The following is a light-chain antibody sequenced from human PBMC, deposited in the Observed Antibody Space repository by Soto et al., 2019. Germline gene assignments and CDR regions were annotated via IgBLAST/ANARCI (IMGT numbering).Light chain of an antibody. V-gene: IGKV1-6*01. Sequence: IQMTQSPSTLSGSVGDRVTITCRASQGIRNDLGWYQQKPGKAPKLLIYAASSLQSGVPSRFSGSGSGTDFTLTISSLQSEDFAVYYCQQYHNWPITFGQGTRLEIK. CDR1: QGIRND. CDR2: AAS. J-gene: IGKJ5*01. CDR3: QQYHNWPIT.